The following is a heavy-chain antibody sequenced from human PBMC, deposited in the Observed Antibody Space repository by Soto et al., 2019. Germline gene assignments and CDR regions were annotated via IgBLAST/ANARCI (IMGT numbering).Heavy chain of an antibody. J-gene: IGHJ3*02. CDR2: FDPEDGET. CDR1: GYTLTELS. D-gene: IGHD1-7*01. V-gene: IGHV1-24*01. CDR3: ATDWNYGGAFDI. Sequence: ASVKVSCKVSGYTLTELSMHWVRQAPGKGLEWMGGFDPEDGETIYAQKFQGRVTMTEDTSTDTAYMELSSLRSEDTAVYYCATDWNYGGAFDISGQGTMVTVSS.